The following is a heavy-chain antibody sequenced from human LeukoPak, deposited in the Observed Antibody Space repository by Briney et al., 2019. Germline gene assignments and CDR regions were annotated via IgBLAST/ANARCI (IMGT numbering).Heavy chain of an antibody. D-gene: IGHD2-2*01. J-gene: IGHJ4*02. CDR1: GFTFSSYA. CDR3: AKPQANPGIIVVVPAAIIH. Sequence: GGSLRLSCAASGFTFSSYAMSWVRQAPGKGLEWVSAISGSGGSTYYADSVKGRFTISRDNSKNTLYLQMNSLRAEDTAVYYCAKPQANPGIIVVVPAAIIHWGQGTLVTVSP. CDR2: ISGSGGST. V-gene: IGHV3-23*01.